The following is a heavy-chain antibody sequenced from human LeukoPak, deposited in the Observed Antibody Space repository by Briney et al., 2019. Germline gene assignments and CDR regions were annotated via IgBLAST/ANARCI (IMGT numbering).Heavy chain of an antibody. Sequence: GESLRLSCSASGFTFSRFAMTWVRQHPGKGLQWVSTISGNGQKTYYGDSVTGRFSVSRDNSNNILFLQMDSLRADDSALYYCAKDANYYDSSAFFIPFDSWGQGTLVTVSS. D-gene: IGHD3-22*01. J-gene: IGHJ4*02. CDR1: GFTFSRFA. CDR3: AKDANYYDSSAFFIPFDS. CDR2: ISGNGQKT. V-gene: IGHV3-23*01.